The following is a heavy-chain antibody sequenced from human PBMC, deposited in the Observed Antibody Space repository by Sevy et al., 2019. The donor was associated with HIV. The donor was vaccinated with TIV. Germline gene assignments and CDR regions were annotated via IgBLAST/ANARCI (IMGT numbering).Heavy chain of an antibody. Sequence: GGSLRLSCAASGFTFSTYWMYWVRQPPGKGLVWVSRINSDGSSTSYADSVKGRFTISRDNAKNMVYLQMNSLRAEDTAVYYCALLYGDYGAWGQGTLVTDSS. CDR3: ALLYGDYGA. V-gene: IGHV3-74*01. D-gene: IGHD4-17*01. CDR1: GFTFSTYW. J-gene: IGHJ5*02. CDR2: INSDGSST.